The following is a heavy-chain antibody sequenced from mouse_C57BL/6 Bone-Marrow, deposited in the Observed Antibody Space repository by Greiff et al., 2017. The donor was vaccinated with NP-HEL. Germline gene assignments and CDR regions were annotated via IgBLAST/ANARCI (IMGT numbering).Heavy chain of an antibody. CDR2: IDPENGDT. V-gene: IGHV14-4*01. Sequence: EVQLQQSGAELVRPGASVKLSCTASGFNIKDDYMHWVKPRPEQGLEWIGWIDPENGDTEYASKFQGKATITADTSSNTAYLQLSSLTSKDTAVHYCTTFDYDPGGQGTLVTVSA. D-gene: IGHD2-4*01. J-gene: IGHJ3*01. CDR3: TTFDYDP. CDR1: GFNIKDDY.